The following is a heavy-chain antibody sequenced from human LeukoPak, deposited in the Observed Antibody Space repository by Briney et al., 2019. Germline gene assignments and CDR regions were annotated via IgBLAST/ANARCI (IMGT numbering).Heavy chain of an antibody. J-gene: IGHJ4*02. D-gene: IGHD3-10*01. CDR1: GGSISSSSYY. CDR2: IYYSGST. Sequence: SETLSLTCTVSGGSISSSSYYWGWIRQPPGKGLEWIGYIYYSGSTNYNPSLKSRVTISVDTSKNQFSLKLSSVTAADTAVYYCARVPGYYGSGSYYFDYWGQGTLVTVSS. CDR3: ARVPGYYGSGSYYFDY. V-gene: IGHV4-61*05.